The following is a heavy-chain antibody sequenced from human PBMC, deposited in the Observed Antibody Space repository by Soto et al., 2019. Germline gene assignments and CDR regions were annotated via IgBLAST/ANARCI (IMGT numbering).Heavy chain of an antibody. J-gene: IGHJ4*02. CDR1: GGAISIGGYS. V-gene: IGHV4-30-2*01. CDR3: ARALNYGDSFDY. D-gene: IGHD4-17*01. CDR2: TYYSGNT. Sequence: SETLSLTCAVSGGAISIGGYSWSWIRQPPGKGLEWIGYTYYSGNTYYNPSLKSRVTISVDGSQNQFSLELRSVTAADTAVYFCARALNYGDSFDYWGQGTLVTVSS.